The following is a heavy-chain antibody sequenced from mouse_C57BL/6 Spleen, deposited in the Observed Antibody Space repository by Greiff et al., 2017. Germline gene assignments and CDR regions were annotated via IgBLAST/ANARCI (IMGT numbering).Heavy chain of an antibody. D-gene: IGHD2-4*01. CDR2: INPSSGYT. CDR1: GYTFTSYW. Sequence: VQLVESGAELAKPGASVKLSCKASGYTFTSYWMHWVKQRPGQGLEWIGYINPSSGYTKYNQKFKDKATLTADKSSSTAYMQLSSLTYEDSAVYYCAPIYYDYPYAMDYWGQGTSVTVSS. CDR3: APIYYDYPYAMDY. J-gene: IGHJ4*01. V-gene: IGHV1-7*01.